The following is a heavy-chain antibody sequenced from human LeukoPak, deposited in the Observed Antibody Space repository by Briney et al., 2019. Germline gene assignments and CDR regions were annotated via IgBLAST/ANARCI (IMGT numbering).Heavy chain of an antibody. CDR3: ATDQYTVL. D-gene: IGHD4-11*01. Sequence: ASVKVSCKASGGTFSSYAISWVRQAPGQGLEWMGGIIPIFGTANYAQKFQGRVTMTEDTSTDTAYMELSSLRSEDTAVYYCATDQYTVLWGQGTLVTVSS. CDR2: IIPIFGTA. V-gene: IGHV1-69*06. CDR1: GGTFSSYA. J-gene: IGHJ4*02.